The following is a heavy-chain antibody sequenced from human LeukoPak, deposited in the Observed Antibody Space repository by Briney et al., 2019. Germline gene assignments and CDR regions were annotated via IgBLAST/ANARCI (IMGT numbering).Heavy chain of an antibody. CDR2: INDDGSEK. D-gene: IGHD1-20*01. V-gene: IGHV3-7*04. J-gene: IGHJ4*02. Sequence: PGGSLRLSCAASGFTFSTSWMPWVRQAPGKGPEWVATINDDGSEKYYVDSVKGRFTISKDNAKNSLYLQMNSLRAEDRAVYYCARNNWEDFDYWGQGTLVAVSS. CDR1: GFTFSTSW. CDR3: ARNNWEDFDY.